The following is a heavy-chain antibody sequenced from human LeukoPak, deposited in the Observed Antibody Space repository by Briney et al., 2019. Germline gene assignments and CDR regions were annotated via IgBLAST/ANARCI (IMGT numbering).Heavy chain of an antibody. CDR3: ARVVGVANKHFDY. Sequence: SETLSLTCTVSGGSISSYYWSWIRQPPGKALEWIGYIYYSGSTNYNPSLKSRVTISVDTSKNQFSLKLSSVTAADTAVYYCARVVGVANKHFDYWGQGTLVTVSS. D-gene: IGHD3-3*01. CDR1: GGSISSYY. J-gene: IGHJ4*02. V-gene: IGHV4-59*01. CDR2: IYYSGST.